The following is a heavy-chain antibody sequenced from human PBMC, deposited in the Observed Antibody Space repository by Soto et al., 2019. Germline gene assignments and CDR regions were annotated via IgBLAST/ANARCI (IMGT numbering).Heavy chain of an antibody. CDR2: IYYSGST. CDR1: GGSISSSSYY. CDR3: ARSITIFGVVQHNWFDP. V-gene: IGHV4-39*01. J-gene: IGHJ5*02. D-gene: IGHD3-3*01. Sequence: SETLSLTCTVSGGSISSSSYYWGWIRQPPGKGLEWIGSIYYSGSTYYNPSLKSRVTISVDTSKNQFSLKLSSVTAADTAVYYCARSITIFGVVQHNWFDPWGQGTLVTVSS.